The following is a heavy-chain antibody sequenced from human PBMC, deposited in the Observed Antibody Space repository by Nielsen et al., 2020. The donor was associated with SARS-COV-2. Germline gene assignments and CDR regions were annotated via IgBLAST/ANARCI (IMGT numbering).Heavy chain of an antibody. CDR3: AREIRLGYSGYDWPMRY. CDR1: GGSISSYY. CDR2: IYTSGST. D-gene: IGHD5-12*01. Sequence: SETLSLTCTVSGGSISSYYWSWIRQPAGKGLEWIGRIYTSGSTNYNPSLKSRVTMSVDTSKNQFSLKLSSVTAADTAVYYCAREIRLGYSGYDWPMRYWGQGTLVTVSS. V-gene: IGHV4-4*07. J-gene: IGHJ4*02.